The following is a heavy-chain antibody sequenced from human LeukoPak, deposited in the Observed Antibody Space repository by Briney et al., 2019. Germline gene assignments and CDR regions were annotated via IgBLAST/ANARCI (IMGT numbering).Heavy chain of an antibody. CDR2: IYYSGST. CDR3: ARVDGDYVYYFDY. D-gene: IGHD4-17*01. V-gene: IGHV4-59*01. CDR1: GGSISSYY. Sequence: SETLSLTCTVSGGSISSYYWSWIRQPPGKGLECFGCIYYSGSTNYNPSLKSRVTISVDTSKNQFSLKLSSVTAADTAVYYCARVDGDYVYYFDYWGQGTLVTVSS. J-gene: IGHJ4*02.